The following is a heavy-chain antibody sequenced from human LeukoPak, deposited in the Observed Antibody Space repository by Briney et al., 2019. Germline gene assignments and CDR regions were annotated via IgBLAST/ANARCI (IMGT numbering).Heavy chain of an antibody. Sequence: SETLSLTCAVYGGSFSGYYWSRIRQPPGKGLEWIGEINHSGSTNYSPSLKSRVTISVDTSKNQFSLKLSSVTAADTAVYYCARGTYYQDSSGYSYYHHYYMDVWGKGTTVTVSS. CDR2: INHSGST. CDR3: ARGTYYQDSSGYSYYHHYYMDV. J-gene: IGHJ6*03. CDR1: GGSFSGYY. D-gene: IGHD3-22*01. V-gene: IGHV4-34*01.